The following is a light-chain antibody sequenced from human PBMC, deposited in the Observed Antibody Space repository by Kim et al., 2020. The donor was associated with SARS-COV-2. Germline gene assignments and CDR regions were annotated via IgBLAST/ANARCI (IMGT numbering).Light chain of an antibody. Sequence: GQDLTISSSGTISNIGNNHVSWYRHLPGTAPEVLMLADDERSSGTPDRISGSKSGTSATLDIAGLQTGDEADYFCAAWDTSLSSWIFGGGTQLTVL. CDR3: AAWDTSLSSWI. V-gene: IGLV1-51*01. CDR1: ISNIGNNH. J-gene: IGLJ3*02. CDR2: ADD.